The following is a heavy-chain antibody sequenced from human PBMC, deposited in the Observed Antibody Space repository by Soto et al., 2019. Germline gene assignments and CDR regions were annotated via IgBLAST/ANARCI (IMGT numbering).Heavy chain of an antibody. Sequence: ASVKVSCKASGFTFIDYYMHWVRQAPGQGLEWMGWINPNSGATKYAQKFQGWVTMTRDTSISTAYMELSSLKSDDTAVYYCARVGYCSSSGCHFDFWGQGTLVTVSS. J-gene: IGHJ4*02. D-gene: IGHD2-2*01. CDR3: ARVGYCSSSGCHFDF. CDR2: INPNSGAT. CDR1: GFTFIDYY. V-gene: IGHV1-2*04.